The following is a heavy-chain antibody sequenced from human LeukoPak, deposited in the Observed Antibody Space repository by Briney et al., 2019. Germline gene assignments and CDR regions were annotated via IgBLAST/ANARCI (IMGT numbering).Heavy chain of an antibody. CDR2: ISGDGGGT. CDR3: AKTYYYDSSGYYEEY. Sequence: PGGSLRLSCAASGFTFDDYAMHWVRQAPGKGLEWVSLISGDGGGTYYADSVKGRFTISREKSKNSLYLQMNSLRTEDTALYYGAKTYYYDSSGYYEEYWGQGTLVTVSP. V-gene: IGHV3-43*02. D-gene: IGHD3-22*01. CDR1: GFTFDDYA. J-gene: IGHJ4*02.